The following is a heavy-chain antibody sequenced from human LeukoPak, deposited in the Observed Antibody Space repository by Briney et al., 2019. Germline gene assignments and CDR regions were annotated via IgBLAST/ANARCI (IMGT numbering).Heavy chain of an antibody. CDR2: IRYDGSNK. D-gene: IGHD2-2*01. J-gene: IGHJ5*02. CDR3: AKGGTTKYQLLLANWFDP. Sequence: GGSLRLSCAASGFTFSSYGMHWVRQAPGKGLEWVAFIRYDGSNKYYADSVKGRFTISRDNSKNTLYLQMNSLRAEDTAVYYCAKGGTTKYQLLLANWFDPWGQGTLVTVSS. CDR1: GFTFSSYG. V-gene: IGHV3-30*02.